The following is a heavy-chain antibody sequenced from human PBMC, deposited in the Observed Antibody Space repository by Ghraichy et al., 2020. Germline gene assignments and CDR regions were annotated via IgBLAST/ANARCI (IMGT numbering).Heavy chain of an antibody. CDR2: IYYSGST. V-gene: IGHV4-39*01. D-gene: IGHD3-10*01. CDR1: GGSISSSSYY. J-gene: IGHJ6*03. CDR3: ARRPGGYMDV. Sequence: SETLSLTCTVSGGSISSSSYYWGWIRQPPGKGLEWIGSIYYSGSTYYNPSLKSRVTISVDTSKNQFSLKLSSVTAADTAVYYCARRPGGYMDVWGKGTTVTVSS.